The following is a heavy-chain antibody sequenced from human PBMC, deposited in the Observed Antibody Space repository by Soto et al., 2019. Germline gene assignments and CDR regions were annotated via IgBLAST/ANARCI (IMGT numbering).Heavy chain of an antibody. D-gene: IGHD3-3*01. CDR2: IYSGGST. CDR1: GFTVSSNY. CDR3: ARDKGFLEWLFNPGYCGMDV. V-gene: IGHV3-53*01. J-gene: IGHJ6*02. Sequence: PGGSLRLSCAASGFTVSSNYMSWVRQAPGKGLEWVSVIYSGGSTYYADSVKGRFTISRDNSKNTLYLQMNSLRAEDTAVYYCARDKGFLEWLFNPGYCGMDVWGQGTTVTVSS.